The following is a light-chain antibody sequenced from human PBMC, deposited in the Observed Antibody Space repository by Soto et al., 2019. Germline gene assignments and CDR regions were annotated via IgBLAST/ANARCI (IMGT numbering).Light chain of an antibody. CDR1: QNIYTGY. Sequence: EVVLTQSPGTLSLSPGESATLSCRASQNIYTGYLAWYQQKPGQAPRLLISGASDRATGIPDRFTGSGSGTDFTLTISRLEPEDFAVYYCQQFSGSLTVGPGTKVDSK. V-gene: IGKV3-20*01. CDR3: QQFSGSLT. J-gene: IGKJ3*01. CDR2: GAS.